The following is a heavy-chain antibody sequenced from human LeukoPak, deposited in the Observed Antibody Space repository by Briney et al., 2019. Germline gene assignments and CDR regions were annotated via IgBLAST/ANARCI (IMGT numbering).Heavy chain of an antibody. D-gene: IGHD4-23*01. CDR3: ARGDYGGRWHNWFAP. CDR1: GYSFTSYW. J-gene: IGHJ5*02. Sequence: GESLKISCKGFGYSFTSYWIGWVRQMPGKGLEWMGTIYPADSDTRYSPSFQGQVTISVDKSISAVYLQWSSLKASDTAMYFCARGDYGGRWHNWFAPWGQGTLVTVSS. CDR2: IYPADSDT. V-gene: IGHV5-51*01.